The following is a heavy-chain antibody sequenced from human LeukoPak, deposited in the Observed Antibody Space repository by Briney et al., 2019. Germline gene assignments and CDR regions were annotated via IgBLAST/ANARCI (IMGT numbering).Heavy chain of an antibody. V-gene: IGHV3-11*03. Sequence: GGSLRLSCAASGFTFSDYYMTWIRQAPGRGLEWISYVNGSSSDTKYADSVKGRFTISRDNAKNSVYLLMNSLRAEDTAVYYCARTTYYDFWSGSARGYFDYWGQGTLVTVSS. CDR2: VNGSSSDT. J-gene: IGHJ4*02. D-gene: IGHD3-3*01. CDR1: GFTFSDYY. CDR3: ARTTYYDFWSGSARGYFDY.